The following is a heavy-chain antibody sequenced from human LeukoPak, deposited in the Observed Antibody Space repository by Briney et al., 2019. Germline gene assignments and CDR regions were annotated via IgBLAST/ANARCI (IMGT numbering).Heavy chain of an antibody. CDR1: GFTFSGSA. D-gene: IGHD5-24*01. CDR3: TRLIDGYNDYYYYMDV. V-gene: IGHV3-73*01. CDR2: IRSKANSYAT. Sequence: GGSLRLSCAASGFTFSGSAMHWVRQASGKGLEWVGRIRSKANSYATAYAASVKGRFTISRDDSKNTAYLQMNSLKTEDTAVYYCTRLIDGYNDYYYYMDVWGKGTTVTISS. J-gene: IGHJ6*03.